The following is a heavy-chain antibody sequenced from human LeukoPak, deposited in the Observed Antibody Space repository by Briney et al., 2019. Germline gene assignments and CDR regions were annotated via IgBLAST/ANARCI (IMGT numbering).Heavy chain of an antibody. D-gene: IGHD1-26*01. V-gene: IGHV3-66*01. J-gene: IGHJ4*02. CDR3: ASWGSGSFYEY. Sequence: GGSLRLSCAASGLTVRSNYISWVRQAPGKGLDWVAVFFGGGGTHYADSVKGRFTISRDQSKNTFHLQMNSVRVEDTAVYFCASWGSGSFYEYWGQGTLVTVSS. CDR2: FFGGGGT. CDR1: GLTVRSNY.